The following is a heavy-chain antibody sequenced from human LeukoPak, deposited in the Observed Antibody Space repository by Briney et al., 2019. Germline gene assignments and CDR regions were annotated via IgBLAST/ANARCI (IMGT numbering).Heavy chain of an antibody. CDR3: AREAVLDPVTGLRVHFDY. D-gene: IGHD5/OR15-5a*01. J-gene: IGHJ4*02. CDR2: ITAYNGKT. CDR1: GYTFASYG. V-gene: IGHV1-18*01. Sequence: ASVKVSCKASGYTFASYGISWVRQAPGQGLEWMGWITAYNGKTNYAQKLQGRVTMTTDTSTSTAYMELRSLRSDDTAVYYCAREAVLDPVTGLRVHFDYWGQGALVTVSS.